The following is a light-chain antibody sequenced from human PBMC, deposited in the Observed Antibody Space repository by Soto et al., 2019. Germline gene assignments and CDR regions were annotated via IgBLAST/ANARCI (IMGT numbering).Light chain of an antibody. CDR1: QSVGSD. V-gene: IGKV3-15*01. CDR3: QQYNNWSRT. CDR2: GAS. J-gene: IGKJ2*01. Sequence: EIVMTQSPATLSVSPGERATLSCRASQSVGSDLAWYQHKPGQAPRLLIYGASTRATGIPARFSGSGSGTDLTLTISSLQSEDFAVYYCQQYNNWSRTFGQGTKLEIK.